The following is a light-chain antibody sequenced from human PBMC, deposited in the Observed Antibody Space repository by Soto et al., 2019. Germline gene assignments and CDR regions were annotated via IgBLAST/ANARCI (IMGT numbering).Light chain of an antibody. J-gene: IGLJ3*02. Sequence: QSALTQPASVSGSRGQSITISCTGTSSDIGVSNFVSWYQQYPGKAPKLIIYEVSNRPAGVSNRFSGSKSGNTASLTISGLQAEDEADYYCSAYTARSTLVFGGGTKLTVL. V-gene: IGLV2-14*01. CDR2: EVS. CDR3: SAYTARSTLV. CDR1: SSDIGVSNF.